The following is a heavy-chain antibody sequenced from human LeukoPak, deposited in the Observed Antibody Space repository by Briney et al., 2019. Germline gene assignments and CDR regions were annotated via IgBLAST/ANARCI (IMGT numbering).Heavy chain of an antibody. CDR2: ISAYNGNT. J-gene: IGHJ4*02. Sequence: ASVTVSCTAPGYTFTSYGISWVRQAQAQGHEWMGWISAYNGNTNYAQKFQGRVTMTRDTSTNTFYMELSSLRSEDTAVYYCARDEGPPRYNWNYGGPDYWGQGTLVTVSS. CDR1: GYTFTSYG. D-gene: IGHD1-7*01. CDR3: ARDEGPPRYNWNYGGPDY. V-gene: IGHV1-18*01.